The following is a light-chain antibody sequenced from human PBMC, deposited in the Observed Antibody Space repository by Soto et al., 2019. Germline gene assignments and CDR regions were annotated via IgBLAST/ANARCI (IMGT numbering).Light chain of an antibody. CDR1: QTISSY. J-gene: IGKJ3*01. CDR3: QKSYSTTLT. Sequence: DIQMTQSPSSLSASVGDRVTITCRASQTISSYLNWYQQKPGKAPKLLIYAASSLQSGVPSRFSGSGSGTDLNLTISSLQPEDFATYYCQKSYSTTLTCGPGTKVDIK. V-gene: IGKV1-39*01. CDR2: AAS.